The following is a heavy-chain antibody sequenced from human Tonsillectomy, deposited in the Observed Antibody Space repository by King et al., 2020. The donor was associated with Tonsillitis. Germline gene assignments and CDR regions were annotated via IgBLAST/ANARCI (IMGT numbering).Heavy chain of an antibody. CDR3: ATEWHIVVVTARPPFDY. CDR1: GFTFSSYG. D-gene: IGHD2-21*02. J-gene: IGHJ4*02. Sequence: VQLVESGGGVVQPGRSLRLSCAASGFTFSSYGMHWVRQAPGKGLEWVAVISYDGSNKYYADSVKGRFTISRDNSKNTLYLQMNSLRAEDTAVYYCATEWHIVVVTARPPFDYWGQGTLVTVSS. V-gene: IGHV3-30*03. CDR2: ISYDGSNK.